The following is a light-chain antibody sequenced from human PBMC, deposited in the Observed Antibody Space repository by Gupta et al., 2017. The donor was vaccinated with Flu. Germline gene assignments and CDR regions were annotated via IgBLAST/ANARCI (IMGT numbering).Light chain of an antibody. CDR3: QQYYNWPPYS. CDR1: ESVSSS. CDR2: GAS. J-gene: IGKJ2*03. Sequence: EIMMTQSPVTLSASPGERATLSCRASESVSSSLAWYQQRPGQAPRLLIYGASSRATDIPARFSGSGSGTDFTLTISSLQSEDFAVYYCQQYYNWPPYSFGQGTKVEI. V-gene: IGKV3-15*01.